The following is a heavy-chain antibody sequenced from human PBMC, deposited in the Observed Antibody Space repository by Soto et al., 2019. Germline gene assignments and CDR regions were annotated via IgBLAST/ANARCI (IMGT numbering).Heavy chain of an antibody. D-gene: IGHD4-17*01. CDR2: IYYSGST. CDR1: GGSISSGDYY. V-gene: IGHV4-30-4*01. Sequence: SETVSLTCTVSGGSISSGDYYWSWIRQPPGKGLEWIGYIYYSGSTYYNPSLKSRVTISVDTSKNQFSQKLSSVTAADTAVYYCARELGDYGFDYWGQGTLVTVSS. CDR3: ARELGDYGFDY. J-gene: IGHJ4*02.